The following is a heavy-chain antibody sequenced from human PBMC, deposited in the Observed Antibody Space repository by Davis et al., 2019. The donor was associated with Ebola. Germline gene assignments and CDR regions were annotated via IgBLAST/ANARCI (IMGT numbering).Heavy chain of an antibody. Sequence: PGGSLRLSCAASGFTFDDYAMHWVRQAPGKGLEWVSLISGDGGSTYYADSVKGRFTISRVNAENTLYLQMNSLGAEDTAVYYCARDRAGSGLPFDPWGQGTLVTVSS. CDR3: ARDRAGSGLPFDP. D-gene: IGHD1-14*01. CDR2: ISGDGGST. V-gene: IGHV3-43*02. CDR1: GFTFDDYA. J-gene: IGHJ5*02.